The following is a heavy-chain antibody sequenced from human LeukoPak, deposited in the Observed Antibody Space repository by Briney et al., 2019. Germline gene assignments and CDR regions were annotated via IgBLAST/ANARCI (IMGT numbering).Heavy chain of an antibody. V-gene: IGHV3-53*01. CDR2: IYSGGST. D-gene: IGHD2-15*01. J-gene: IGHJ4*02. CDR3: ASLPATATDYDY. Sequence: GGSLRLSCAASGFTVSSNYMSWVRQAPGKGLEWVSVIYSGGSTYYADSVKGRFTISRDNSKNTLYLQMNSLRAEDTAVYYCASLPATATDYDYWGQGTLVTVSS. CDR1: GFTVSSNY.